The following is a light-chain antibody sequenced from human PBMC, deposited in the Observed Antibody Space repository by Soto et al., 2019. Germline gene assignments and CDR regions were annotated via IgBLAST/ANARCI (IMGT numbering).Light chain of an antibody. CDR1: SSDVGGYNY. Sequence: QSALTQPASVSGSPGQSITISCTGTSSDVGGYNYVSWYQQHPGKAPKLMIYEVSNRPSGVPNRFSGSKSGNTASLTISGLQAEDEADYYCSSYTSSSTLCVFGTGTKLTVL. J-gene: IGLJ1*01. CDR3: SSYTSSSTLCV. CDR2: EVS. V-gene: IGLV2-14*01.